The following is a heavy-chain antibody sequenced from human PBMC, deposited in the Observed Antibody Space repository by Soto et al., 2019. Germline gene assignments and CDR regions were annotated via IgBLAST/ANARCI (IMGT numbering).Heavy chain of an antibody. CDR3: ARDLGYYDSSGYFDY. CDR2: ISGSGNIL. J-gene: IGHJ4*02. D-gene: IGHD3-22*01. CDR1: GFTFSDYY. V-gene: IGHV3-11*01. Sequence: PVGSLRLSCAASGFTFSDYYMSWIRQARGKGLEWVSYISGSGNILYYADSVKGRFTISRDIGKNSLYLQMNSLRAEDTAVYYCARDLGYYDSSGYFDYWGQGTLVTVSS.